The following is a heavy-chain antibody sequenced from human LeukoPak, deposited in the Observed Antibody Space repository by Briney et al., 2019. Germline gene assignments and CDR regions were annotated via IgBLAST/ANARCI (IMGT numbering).Heavy chain of an antibody. D-gene: IGHD4-17*01. CDR2: IYGARGGT. J-gene: IGHJ4*02. V-gene: IGHV3-53*01. CDR3: ATATGSNDYGDYLRN. CDR1: GFTVRSKY. Sequence: PGGSLRLSCAASGFTVRSKYIIGVRQAPGKGLDGVSFIYGARGGTYYADSVRGRFTISRDNSKNTLYLQMNSLRAEDTAVYYCATATGSNDYGDYLRNWGQGTLVTVSS.